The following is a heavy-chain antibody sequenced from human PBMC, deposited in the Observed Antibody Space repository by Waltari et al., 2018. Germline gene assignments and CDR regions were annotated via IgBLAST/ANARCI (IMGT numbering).Heavy chain of an antibody. CDR2: INNDGSST. CDR1: GFTFSRSW. J-gene: IGHJ3*01. D-gene: IGHD2-15*01. V-gene: IGHV3-74*03. CDR3: ARAGLLGAFDV. Sequence: EVQLVESGGGLVQPGGYLRAACAASGFTFSRSWIPWVRQFPGKGLMWVSRINNDGSSTVYADSVKGRFTISRDDAKNTVSLQMNNLSAEDTALYYCARAGLLGAFDVWGQGTMVTVSS.